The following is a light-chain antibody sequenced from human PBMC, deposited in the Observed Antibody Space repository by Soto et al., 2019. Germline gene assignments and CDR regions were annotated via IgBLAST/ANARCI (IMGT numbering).Light chain of an antibody. CDR3: QQYSRSPPT. CDR1: QSVSSSY. J-gene: IGKJ1*01. CDR2: LAS. V-gene: IGKV3-20*01. Sequence: EIVLTQSPGTLSLSPGESATLSCRASQSVSSSYLAWYQQKPGQAPRRLIYLASSRATGIPARFSGSGSGTDFTLTISRLEPEDFAVYYWQQYSRSPPTFGQGTKVEIK.